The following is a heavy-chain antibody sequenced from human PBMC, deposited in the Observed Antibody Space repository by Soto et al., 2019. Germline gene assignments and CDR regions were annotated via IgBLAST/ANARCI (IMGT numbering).Heavy chain of an antibody. CDR3: ARALYSSFPRYYYYGMDV. J-gene: IGHJ6*02. CDR2: IYYSGST. D-gene: IGHD4-4*01. Sequence: QVQLQESGPGLVKPSQTLSLTCTVSGGSISSGDYYWSWIRQPPGKGLEWIGYIYYSGSTYYNPSLKSRVTISVDTSKNQCSLKLSSVTAADTAVYYCARALYSSFPRYYYYGMDVWGQGTTVTVSS. V-gene: IGHV4-30-4*01. CDR1: GGSISSGDYY.